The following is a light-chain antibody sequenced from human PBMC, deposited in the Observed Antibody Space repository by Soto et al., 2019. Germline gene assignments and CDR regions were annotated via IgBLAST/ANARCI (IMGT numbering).Light chain of an antibody. CDR1: QSVSNN. CDR3: QQYNTWWT. CDR2: GAS. J-gene: IGKJ1*01. Sequence: EIVMTQSPATLSVSPGERATLSCRASQSVSNNLAWYQKKPGQAPRLLIYGASTRATGIPARFSGSGSGTEFTLTSSSLLSEDFAVYYCQQYNTWWTFGQGTRVEIK. V-gene: IGKV3-15*01.